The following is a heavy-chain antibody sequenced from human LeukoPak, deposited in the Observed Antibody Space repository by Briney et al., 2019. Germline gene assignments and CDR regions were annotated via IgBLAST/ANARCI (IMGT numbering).Heavy chain of an antibody. CDR2: IAGSDGFT. D-gene: IGHD5-24*01. V-gene: IGHV3-23*01. Sequence: GGSLRLSCAASGFPFSSYAMNWVRQAPGKGLEWVSVIAGSDGFTQYADSVKGRFTISRDNSKNTVYLQMNSLRAEDTAVYYCARGRWLQHYYYYYGMDVWGQGTTVTVSS. CDR3: ARGRWLQHYYYYYGMDV. J-gene: IGHJ6*02. CDR1: GFPFSSYA.